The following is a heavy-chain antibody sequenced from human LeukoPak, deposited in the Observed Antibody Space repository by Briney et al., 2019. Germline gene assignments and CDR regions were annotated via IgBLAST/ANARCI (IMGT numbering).Heavy chain of an antibody. V-gene: IGHV4-59*01. Sequence: SETLSLTCTVSGGSISSYYRSWIRQPPGKGLEWIGYIYYSGSTNYNPSLKSRVTISVDTSKNQFSLKLSSVTAADTAVYYCARDLGGIVGATSWGQGTLVTVSS. J-gene: IGHJ4*02. CDR2: IYYSGST. CDR1: GGSISSYY. D-gene: IGHD1-26*01. CDR3: ARDLGGIVGATS.